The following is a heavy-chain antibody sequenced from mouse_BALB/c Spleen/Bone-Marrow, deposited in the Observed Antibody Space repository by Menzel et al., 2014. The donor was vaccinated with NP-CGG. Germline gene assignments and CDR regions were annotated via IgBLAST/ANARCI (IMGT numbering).Heavy chain of an antibody. CDR1: GYTFTSHW. J-gene: IGHJ2*01. CDR2: IYPSDSYT. Sequence: QVQLQQSGAELVRPGASVKLSCKASGYTFTSHWINWVKQRPGQGLEWIGNIYPSDSYTNYNQKFKDKATLTVDKSSSTAFMQLSSPTSEDSAVYYCTRKYGPLYYFDYWGQGTTPTVSS. D-gene: IGHD2-10*02. CDR3: TRKYGPLYYFDY. V-gene: IGHV1-69*02.